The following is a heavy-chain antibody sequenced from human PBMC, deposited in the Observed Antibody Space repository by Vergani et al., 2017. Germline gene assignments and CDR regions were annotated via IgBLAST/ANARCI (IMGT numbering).Heavy chain of an antibody. CDR3: ARVNTETNGHLYYYYYMDV. V-gene: IGHV4-34*12. J-gene: IGHJ6*03. CDR2: IVHTGRP. Sequence: QVQLQQWGGGLLKPSETLSLTCVVNGGSFTSYHWTWIRQSPGEGLEWVGDIVHTGRPDYNPSLKSRLTMSVNKSRNQFSLTLNSVTATDTAIYFCARVNTETNGHLYYYYYMDVWGQGTAVTVS. CDR1: GGSFTSYH. D-gene: IGHD4-11*01.